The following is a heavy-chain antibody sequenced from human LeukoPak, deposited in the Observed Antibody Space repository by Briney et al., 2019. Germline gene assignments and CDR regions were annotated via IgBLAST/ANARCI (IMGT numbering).Heavy chain of an antibody. V-gene: IGHV1-2*02. CDR2: INPNSGGT. Sequence: ASVTVSFKASGYTFTGYYMHWVRQAPGQGLEWMGWINPNSGGTNYAQKFQGRVTMTRDTSISTAYMELSRLRSDDTAVYYCARDQEQWLVLPMYAFDIWGQGTMVTVSS. CDR3: ARDQEQWLVLPMYAFDI. D-gene: IGHD6-19*01. CDR1: GYTFTGYY. J-gene: IGHJ3*02.